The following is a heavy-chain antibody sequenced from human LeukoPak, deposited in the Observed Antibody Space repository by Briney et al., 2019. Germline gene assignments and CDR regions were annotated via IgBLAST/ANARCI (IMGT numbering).Heavy chain of an antibody. D-gene: IGHD3-3*01. J-gene: IGHJ4*02. CDR3: ARVRKSRLYFGVVIDRGYYFDY. V-gene: IGHV4-39*01. CDR1: GGSISSGSYY. CDR2: IYYGGST. Sequence: SETVSLTCIASGGSISSGSYYWGWIRQPPGKRLEWIGSIYYGGSTFYNPSLRSRITISLDTSKNQFSLKLSSVTAADTAVYYCARVRKSRLYFGVVIDRGYYFDYWGQGTLVTVSS.